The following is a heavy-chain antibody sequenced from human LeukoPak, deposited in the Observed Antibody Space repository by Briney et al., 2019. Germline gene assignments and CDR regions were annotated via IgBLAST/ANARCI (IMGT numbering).Heavy chain of an antibody. J-gene: IGHJ3*02. CDR1: VYSISSGYY. V-gene: IGHV4-38-2*02. Sequence: PSETLSLTCTVSVYSISSGYYWGWIRQPPGKGLEWIGRIYHSGSTYYKPSLKNRDTIPVDTCKNQFSLKLSSVTAAATAVYYCARDPGGYCSGGSCYGQDAFDIWGQGTMVTVSS. CDR2: IYHSGST. CDR3: ARDPGGYCSGGSCYGQDAFDI. D-gene: IGHD2-15*01.